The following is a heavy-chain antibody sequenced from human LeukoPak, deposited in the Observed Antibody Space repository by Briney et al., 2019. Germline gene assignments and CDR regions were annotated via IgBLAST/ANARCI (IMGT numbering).Heavy chain of an antibody. CDR2: INPNSGGT. Sequence: ASVEVSCKASGYTFTGYYMHWVRQAPGQGLEWMGWINPNSGGTNYAQKFQGRVTMTRDTSISTAYMELSRLRSDDTAVYYCAKDYDILTGQKVHYYGMDVWGQGTTVTVSS. V-gene: IGHV1-2*02. CDR1: GYTFTGYY. J-gene: IGHJ6*02. D-gene: IGHD3-9*01. CDR3: AKDYDILTGQKVHYYGMDV.